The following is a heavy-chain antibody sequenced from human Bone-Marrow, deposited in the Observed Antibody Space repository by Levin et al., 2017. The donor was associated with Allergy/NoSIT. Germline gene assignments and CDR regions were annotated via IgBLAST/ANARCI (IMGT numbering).Heavy chain of an antibody. Sequence: AGGSLRLSCAASGFTFSNYAMSWVRQAPGKGLEWVSTITDSDDITYYAESVRGRFTISRDNSKNMLFLQMNSLRAEDAAVYFCATDGPVSFGLNWFDPWGQGTRVTVSS. CDR3: ATDGPVSFGLNWFDP. CDR1: GFTFSNYA. D-gene: IGHD3-10*01. V-gene: IGHV3-23*01. J-gene: IGHJ5*02. CDR2: ITDSDDIT.